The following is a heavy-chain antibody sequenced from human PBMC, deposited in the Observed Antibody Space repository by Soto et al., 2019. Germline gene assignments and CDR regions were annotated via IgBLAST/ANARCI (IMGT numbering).Heavy chain of an antibody. D-gene: IGHD2-15*01. CDR1: GFSVSSNF. J-gene: IGHJ4*02. Sequence: VGSLRLSCAASGFSVSSNFMTWVRQAPGKGLEWVSVIYSGGNTDYADSVKGRFTISRDNPKNTLYLQMNSLRAEDTAVYYCAKLVIGYCSGNTCDDYWGQGTLVTVSS. V-gene: IGHV3-53*01. CDR2: IYSGGNT. CDR3: AKLVIGYCSGNTCDDY.